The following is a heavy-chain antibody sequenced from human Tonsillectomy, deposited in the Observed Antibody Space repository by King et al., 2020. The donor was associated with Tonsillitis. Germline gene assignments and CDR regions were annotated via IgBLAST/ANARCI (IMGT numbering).Heavy chain of an antibody. CDR3: AKDQAVAASRYWYFDL. CDR2: ISYDGSNR. V-gene: IGHV3-30*18. Sequence: VQLVESGGGVVQPGRSLRLSCAASGFTFSSYGIHWVRQAPGKGLEWVAVISYDGSNRYYTDSVKGRFTISRDNSKNTLYLQMSSLRVEDTAVYYCAKDQAVAASRYWYFDLWGRGTLVTVSS. D-gene: IGHD6-19*01. J-gene: IGHJ2*01. CDR1: GFTFSSYG.